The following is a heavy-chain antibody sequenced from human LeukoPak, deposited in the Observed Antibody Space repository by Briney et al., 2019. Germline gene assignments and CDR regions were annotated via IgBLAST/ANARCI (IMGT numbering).Heavy chain of an antibody. V-gene: IGHV4-59*11. Sequence: SETLSLTCTVSGGSISRHYWSWVRQSPGEGLEWVGYIFYSGNTNYNPSLKSRVTISLDTSKNQFSLRLTSVTAADTAVYYCARGVTFGSTFEIWGQGTMVTDSS. CDR1: GGSISRHY. J-gene: IGHJ3*02. D-gene: IGHD3/OR15-3a*01. CDR3: ARGVTFGSTFEI. CDR2: IFYSGNT.